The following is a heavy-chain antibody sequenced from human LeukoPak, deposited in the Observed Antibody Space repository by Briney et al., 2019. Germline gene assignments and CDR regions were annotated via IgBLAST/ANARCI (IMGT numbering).Heavy chain of an antibody. Sequence: SETLSLTCTVSGGSISSGSYYWSWIRQPAGKGLEWIGRIYTSGSTNYNPSLKSRVTISVDTSKNQFSLKLSSVTAADTAVYYCARDRFLEWFPMDVWGKGTTVTVSS. V-gene: IGHV4-61*02. CDR1: GGSISSGSYY. CDR2: IYTSGST. D-gene: IGHD3-3*01. CDR3: ARDRFLEWFPMDV. J-gene: IGHJ6*04.